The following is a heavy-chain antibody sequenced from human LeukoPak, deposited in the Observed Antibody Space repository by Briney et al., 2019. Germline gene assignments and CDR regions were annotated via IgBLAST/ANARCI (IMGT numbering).Heavy chain of an antibody. CDR3: ASSGSGSYNWFDP. CDR1: GGSISSGGYS. V-gene: IGHV4-30-2*01. D-gene: IGHD3-10*01. CDR2: IYHSGST. J-gene: IGHJ5*02. Sequence: SETLSLTCAVSGGSISSGGYSWSWIRQPPGKGLEWIGYIYHSGSTYYNPSLKSRVTISVDRSKNQFSLKLSSVTAADTAVYYCASSGSGSYNWFDPWGQGTLVTVSS.